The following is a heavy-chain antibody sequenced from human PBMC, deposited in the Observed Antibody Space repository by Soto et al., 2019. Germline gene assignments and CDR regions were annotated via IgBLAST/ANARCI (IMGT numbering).Heavy chain of an antibody. D-gene: IGHD2-21*01. Sequence: EVQLLESGGTLVQPGQSLRLSCSSSGFIFTNYAMTWVRQAPGKGLEWVSGISGSGGDTYYADSVRGRFSVSRDYSKNTLNLQMNSLRADDTAIYYCAIALGGDRSGRGVFYPLDVWGQGTTVTVSS. J-gene: IGHJ6*02. CDR1: GFIFTNYA. CDR3: AIALGGDRSGRGVFYPLDV. V-gene: IGHV3-23*01. CDR2: ISGSGGDT.